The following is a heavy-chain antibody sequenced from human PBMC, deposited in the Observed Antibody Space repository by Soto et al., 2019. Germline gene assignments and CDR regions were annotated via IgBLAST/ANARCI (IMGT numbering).Heavy chain of an antibody. CDR1: GGSISSGGYY. CDR2: IYYSGST. J-gene: IGHJ4*02. D-gene: IGHD4-17*01. Sequence: TLSLTCTVSGGSISSGGYYWSWIRQHPGKGLEWIGYIYYSGSTYYNPSLKSRVTISVDTSKNQFSLKLSSVTAADTAVYYCARAHLTTAKSVDYWGQGTLVTVSS. V-gene: IGHV4-31*03. CDR3: ARAHLTTAKSVDY.